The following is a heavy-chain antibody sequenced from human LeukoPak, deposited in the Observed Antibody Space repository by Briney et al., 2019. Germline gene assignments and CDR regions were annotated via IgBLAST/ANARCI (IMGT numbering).Heavy chain of an antibody. Sequence: GASVKVSCKTSGYSFTAFYIHWVRQAPGQGLEWMGWIHPRRGDTNYAQKFQGRVTMTRDTSTTTAYMELSSLRSEDTAVYYCARGGKPAAAPQAHFDYWGQGTLVTVSS. J-gene: IGHJ4*02. CDR1: GYSFTAFY. CDR2: IHPRRGDT. CDR3: ARGGKPAAAPQAHFDY. V-gene: IGHV1-2*02. D-gene: IGHD2-2*01.